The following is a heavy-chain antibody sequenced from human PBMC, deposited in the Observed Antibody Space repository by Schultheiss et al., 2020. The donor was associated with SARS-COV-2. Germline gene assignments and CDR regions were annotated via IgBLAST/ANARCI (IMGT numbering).Heavy chain of an antibody. J-gene: IGHJ3*02. V-gene: IGHV4-34*01. CDR1: GGSFSGYF. CDR3: ASSKGRGAFDI. Sequence: SETLSLTCAVYGGSFSGYFWTWIRQSPGKGLEWIGEVNHSGNTNYNPSLKSRVTISVDTSKHQFSLRLRSVTAADTAVYYCASSKGRGAFDIWGQGTMVTVSS. CDR2: VNHSGNT. D-gene: IGHD3-10*01.